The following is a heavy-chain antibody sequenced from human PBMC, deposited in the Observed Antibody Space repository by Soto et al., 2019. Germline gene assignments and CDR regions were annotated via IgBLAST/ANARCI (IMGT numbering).Heavy chain of an antibody. V-gene: IGHV1-69*13. J-gene: IGHJ6*02. Sequence: GASVKGSCKASGGTFSSYAISWVRQAPGQGLEWMGGIIPIFGTANYAQKFQGRVTITADESTSTAYMELSSLRSEDTAVYYCARDSPSIAARYYYYGMDVWGQGTTFTVSS. CDR3: ARDSPSIAARYYYYGMDV. D-gene: IGHD6-6*01. CDR2: IIPIFGTA. CDR1: GGTFSSYA.